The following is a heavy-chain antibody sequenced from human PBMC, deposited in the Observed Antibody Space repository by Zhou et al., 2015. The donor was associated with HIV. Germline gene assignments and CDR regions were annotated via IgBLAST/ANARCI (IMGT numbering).Heavy chain of an antibody. J-gene: IGHJ2*01. V-gene: IGHV3-23*01. Sequence: SGFTFSSYAMSWVRQSPTKGLEWVSVISSGGDGTNYAESVRGRFTISRDNSKNTLYLQMISLRADDTAVYYCAKDGRDGYNQGRYFDLWGRGTLVTVSS. CDR1: GFTFSSYA. D-gene: IGHD5-24*01. CDR2: ISSGGDGT. CDR3: AKDGRDGYNQGRYFDL.